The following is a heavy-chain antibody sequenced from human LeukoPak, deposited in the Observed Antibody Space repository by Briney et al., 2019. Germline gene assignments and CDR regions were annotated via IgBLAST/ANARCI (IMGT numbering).Heavy chain of an antibody. J-gene: IGHJ4*02. CDR2: NHPHSGRT. Sequence: SVKLSCKTSGYTFIGYYMLWVRRAPGQGLVWMGWNHPHSGRTNYAQKIQGRVTRSRDTSISTAYMELSRLRSDDTAVYYCASLSSYDNLTGYYYVLYGHPYDYWGQGTLVTVST. V-gene: IGHV1-2*02. CDR1: GYTFIGYY. CDR3: ASLSSYDNLTGYYYVLYGHPYDY. D-gene: IGHD3-9*01.